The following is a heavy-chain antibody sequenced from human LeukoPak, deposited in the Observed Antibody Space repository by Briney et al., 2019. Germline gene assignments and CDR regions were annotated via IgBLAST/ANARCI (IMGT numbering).Heavy chain of an antibody. CDR2: INHSGST. CDR3: ARGRRSLYYYYMDV. V-gene: IGHV4-34*01. CDR1: GGSFSGYY. J-gene: IGHJ6*03. D-gene: IGHD4-17*01. Sequence: SETLSLTCAVYGGSFSGYYRSWIRQPPGKGLEWIGEINHSGSTNYNPSLKSRVTISVDTTKNQFSLKLSSVTAADTAVYYCARGRRSLYYYYMDVWGKGTTVTVSS.